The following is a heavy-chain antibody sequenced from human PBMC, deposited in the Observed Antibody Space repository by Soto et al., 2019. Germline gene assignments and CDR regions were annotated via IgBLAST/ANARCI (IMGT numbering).Heavy chain of an antibody. CDR1: GFTFSGSA. V-gene: IGHV3-73*02. CDR3: TNPQVYYGMDV. Sequence: EVQLVESGGGLVQPGGSLKLSCAASGFTFSGSAVHWVRQASGKGLEWVGRIRSKANNYATAYAASVQGRFTIFRDDLKNTAYLQMNSLKTEDTVVYYCTNPQVYYGMDVWGQGNTVTVSS. CDR2: IRSKANNYAT. J-gene: IGHJ6*02.